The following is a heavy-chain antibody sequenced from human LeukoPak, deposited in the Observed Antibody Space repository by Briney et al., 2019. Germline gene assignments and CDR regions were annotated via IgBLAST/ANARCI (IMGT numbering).Heavy chain of an antibody. V-gene: IGHV4-34*01. J-gene: IGHJ4*02. CDR2: INHSGST. D-gene: IGHD3-9*01. CDR1: GGSFSGYY. Sequence: SETLSLTCAVYGGSFSGYYWSWIRQPPGKGLEWIGEINHSGSTNYNPSLKSRVTISVDTSKNQFSLKLSSVTAADTAVYYCAGEGGYDILTGYYYDYWGQGTLVTVSS. CDR3: AGEGGYDILTGYYYDY.